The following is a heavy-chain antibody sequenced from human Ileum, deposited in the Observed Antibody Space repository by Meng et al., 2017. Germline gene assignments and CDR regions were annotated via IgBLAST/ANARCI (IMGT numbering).Heavy chain of an antibody. D-gene: IGHD7-27*01. V-gene: IGHV4-61*08. CDR3: ARDHWGSLDY. J-gene: IGHJ4*02. CDR2: AST. CDR1: GGSVSSAGYQ. Sequence: VHLPELGPGLVTPSQTLSLICTVSGGSVSSAGYQWGWIRLPPVKGLEWIGYASTNYNPSLKSRVTISLDTSKNQFSLKLSSVTAADTAVYYCARDHWGSLDYWGQGTLVTVSS.